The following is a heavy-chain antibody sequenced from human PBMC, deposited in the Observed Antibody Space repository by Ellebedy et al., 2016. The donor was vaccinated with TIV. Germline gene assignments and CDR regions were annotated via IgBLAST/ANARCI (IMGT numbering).Heavy chain of an antibody. Sequence: GESLKISCAASGFTFSSYGMSWVRQAPGKGLEWVSFISGSGLSTYYTDSVKGRFTISRDNSKSTLYLQMNSLRAEDTAVYYCAKPYTSSVYYYAMDVWGQGTTVTVSS. CDR2: ISGSGLST. V-gene: IGHV3-23*01. CDR1: GFTFSSYG. D-gene: IGHD6-19*01. CDR3: AKPYTSSVYYYAMDV. J-gene: IGHJ6*02.